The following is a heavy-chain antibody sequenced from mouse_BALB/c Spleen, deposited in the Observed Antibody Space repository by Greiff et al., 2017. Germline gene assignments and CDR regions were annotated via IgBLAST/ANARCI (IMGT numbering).Heavy chain of an antibody. D-gene: IGHD2-1*01. V-gene: IGHV5-6-5*01. CDR3: ARGGNYEGFAY. CDR1: GFTFSSYA. Sequence: EVKVVESGGGLVKPGGSLKLSCAASGFTFSSYAMSWVRQTPEKRLEWVASISSGGSTYYPDSVKGRFTISRDNARNILYLQMSSLRSEDTAMYYCARGGNYEGFAYWGQGTLVTVSA. CDR2: ISSGGST. J-gene: IGHJ3*01.